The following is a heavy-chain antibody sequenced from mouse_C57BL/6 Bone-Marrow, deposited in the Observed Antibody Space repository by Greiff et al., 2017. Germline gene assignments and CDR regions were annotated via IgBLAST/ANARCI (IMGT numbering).Heavy chain of an antibody. CDR2: IYPGDGDT. J-gene: IGHJ4*01. V-gene: IGHV1-82*01. CDR1: GYAFSSSW. Sequence: VQLQQSGPELVKPGASVKISCKASGYAFSSSWMNWVKQRPGKGLEWIGRIYPGDGDTNYNGKFKGKATLTADKSSSTAYMQLSGLTSEDSAVYFCARRPSMDYWGQGTSVTVSS. CDR3: ARRPSMDY.